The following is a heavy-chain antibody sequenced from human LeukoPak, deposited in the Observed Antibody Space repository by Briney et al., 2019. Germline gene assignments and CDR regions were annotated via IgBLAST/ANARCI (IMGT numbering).Heavy chain of an antibody. CDR3: ARDMEGFKSPSGAFDI. CDR2: ISGSGGST. Sequence: GGSLRLSCAASGFTFSSYGMHWVRQAPGKGLEWVSAISGSGGSTYYADSVKGRFTISRDNAKNSLYLQISSLRAEDTAVYYCARDMEGFKSPSGAFDIWGQGTMVTVSS. J-gene: IGHJ3*02. V-gene: IGHV3-21*01. D-gene: IGHD3-3*01. CDR1: GFTFSSYG.